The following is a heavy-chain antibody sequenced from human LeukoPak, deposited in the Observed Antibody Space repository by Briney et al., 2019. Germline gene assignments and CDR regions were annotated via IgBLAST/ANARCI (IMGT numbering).Heavy chain of an antibody. CDR2: IYYSGST. D-gene: IGHD1-26*01. J-gene: IGHJ4*02. CDR1: GVSISSYY. Sequence: SETLSLTCTVSGVSISSYYWSWIRQPPGKGLEWIGYIYYSGSTNYNPSLKSRVTISVDTSKNQFSLKLSSVTAADTAVYYCARVRWELLRFDYWGQGTLVTVSS. CDR3: ARVRWELLRFDY. V-gene: IGHV4-59*01.